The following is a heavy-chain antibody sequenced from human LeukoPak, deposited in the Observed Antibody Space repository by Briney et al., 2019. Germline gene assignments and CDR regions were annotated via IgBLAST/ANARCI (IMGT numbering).Heavy chain of an antibody. J-gene: IGHJ5*02. CDR1: GGSISSYY. CDR2: IYYSGGT. CDR3: ARDVVVPAAIMISWFDP. Sequence: SETLSLTCTVSGGSISSYYWSWIRQPPGKGLEWIGYIYYSGGTNYNPSLKSRVTISVDTSKNQFSLKLSSVTAADTAVYYCARDVVVPAAIMISWFDPWGQGTLVTVSS. V-gene: IGHV4-59*12. D-gene: IGHD2-2*02.